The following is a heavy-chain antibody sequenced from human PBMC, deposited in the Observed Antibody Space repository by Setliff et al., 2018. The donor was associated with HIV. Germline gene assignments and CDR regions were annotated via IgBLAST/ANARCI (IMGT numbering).Heavy chain of an antibody. CDR1: GFTFSSYG. V-gene: IGHV3-33*08. CDR3: VRDQQWLAQGWGGPHY. J-gene: IGHJ4*02. D-gene: IGHD6-19*01. CDR2: LWYDGTNK. Sequence: PGGSLRLSCAASGFTFSSYGMHWVRQAPGKGLEWVAVLWYDGTNKHYGDSVKGRFTISRDNSKNTLYLQMNSLRAEDTAVYYCVRDQQWLAQGWGGPHYWGQGTLVTVSS.